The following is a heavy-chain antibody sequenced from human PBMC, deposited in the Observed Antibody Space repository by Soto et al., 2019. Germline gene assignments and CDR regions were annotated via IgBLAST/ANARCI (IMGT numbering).Heavy chain of an antibody. V-gene: IGHV3-7*03. J-gene: IGHJ4*02. CDR3: ARDLPYYDFWSGHPALDY. D-gene: IGHD3-3*01. Sequence: EVQLVESGGGLVQPGGSLRLSCAASGFTFSSYWMSWVRQAPGKGLEWVANIKQDGSEKYYVDSVKGRFTISRDNAKNSLYLQMNSLRAEDTAVYYCARDLPYYDFWSGHPALDYWGQGTLVTVSS. CDR1: GFTFSSYW. CDR2: IKQDGSEK.